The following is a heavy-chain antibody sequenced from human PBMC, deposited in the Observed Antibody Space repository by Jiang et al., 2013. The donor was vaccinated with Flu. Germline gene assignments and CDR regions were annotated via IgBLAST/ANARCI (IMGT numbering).Heavy chain of an antibody. CDR1: GYTFTSYA. D-gene: IGHD5-18*01. Sequence: SGYTFTSYAMNWVRQAPGQGLEWMGWINTNTGNPTYAQGFTGRFVFSLDTSVSTAYLQISSLKAEDTAVYYCAREDGVDTAMVGSGNDAFDIWGQGTMVTVSS. J-gene: IGHJ3*02. V-gene: IGHV7-4-1*02. CDR2: INTNTGNP. CDR3: AREDGVDTAMVGSGNDAFDI.